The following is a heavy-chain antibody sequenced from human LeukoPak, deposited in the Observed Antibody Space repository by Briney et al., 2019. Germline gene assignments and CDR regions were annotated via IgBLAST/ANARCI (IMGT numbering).Heavy chain of an antibody. CDR2: IYTSGST. J-gene: IGHJ3*02. D-gene: IGHD5-18*01. CDR1: GGSISSGSYY. V-gene: IGHV4-61*02. Sequence: PSQTLSLTCTVSGGSISSGSYYWSWIRQPAGKGLEWIGRIYTSGSTNYNPSLKSRVTISVDTSKNQFSLKLSSVTAADTAVYYCAREPPTQYSLDAFDIWGQGTMVTVSS. CDR3: AREPPTQYSLDAFDI.